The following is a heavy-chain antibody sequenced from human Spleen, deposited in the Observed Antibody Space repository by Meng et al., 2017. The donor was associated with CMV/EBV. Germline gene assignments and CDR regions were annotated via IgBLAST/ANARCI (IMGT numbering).Heavy chain of an antibody. CDR3: AKAGKNGDYGFFYYYGLDV. J-gene: IGHJ6*02. V-gene: IGHV3-23*03. CDR1: GFTVSSNY. Sequence: GESLKISCAASGFTVSSNYMSWVRQAPGKGLEWVSLIYTGGSSTYYADSVKGRFTISRDNSMDTLYLQMNSLRDEDTAIYYCAKAGKNGDYGFFYYYGLDVWGQGTTVTVSS. D-gene: IGHD4-17*01. CDR2: IYTGGSST.